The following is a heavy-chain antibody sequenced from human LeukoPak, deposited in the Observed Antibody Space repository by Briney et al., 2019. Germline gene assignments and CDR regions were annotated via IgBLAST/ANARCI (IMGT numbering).Heavy chain of an antibody. J-gene: IGHJ4*02. V-gene: IGHV3-66*02. D-gene: IGHD1-26*01. Sequence: PGGSLRLSCAASGFTVSTNYMSWVRQAPGKELEWVSVVYADGSTYYADSVKGRFSISRDNSKNTLFLQMSSLRAEDTAVYYCARDSLVGAGLGRYFDYWGQGSLVTVSS. CDR3: ARDSLVGAGLGRYFDY. CDR2: VYADGST. CDR1: GFTVSTNY.